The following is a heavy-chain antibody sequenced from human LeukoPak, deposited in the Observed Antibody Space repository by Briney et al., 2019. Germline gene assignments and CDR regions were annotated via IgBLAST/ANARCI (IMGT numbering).Heavy chain of an antibody. Sequence: GGSLRLSCAASGFTFSSYSMNWVRQAPGKGLEWVSSISSSSSYIYYADSVKGRFTISRDNAKNSLYLRMNSLRAEDTAVYYCARDPEGAYLDYWGQGTLVTVSS. D-gene: IGHD1-14*01. CDR3: ARDPEGAYLDY. V-gene: IGHV3-21*01. CDR2: ISSSSSYI. J-gene: IGHJ4*02. CDR1: GFTFSSYS.